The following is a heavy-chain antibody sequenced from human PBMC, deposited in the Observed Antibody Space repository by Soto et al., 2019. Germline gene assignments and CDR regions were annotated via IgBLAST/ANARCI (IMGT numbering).Heavy chain of an antibody. J-gene: IGHJ4*02. CDR1: GGSFSGYY. Sequence: VQLQQWGAGLLKPSETLSLTCAVYGGSFSGYYWSWIRQPPGKGLEWIGEINHSGSTNYNPSLKSRVTISVDTSKNQFSLKLSSVTAADTAVYYCARSWKYDYVWGSYRPHDLFDYWGQGTLVTVSS. V-gene: IGHV4-34*01. CDR3: ARSWKYDYVWGSYRPHDLFDY. D-gene: IGHD3-16*02. CDR2: INHSGST.